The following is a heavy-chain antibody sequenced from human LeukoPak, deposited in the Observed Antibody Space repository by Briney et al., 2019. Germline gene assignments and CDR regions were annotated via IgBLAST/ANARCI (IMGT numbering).Heavy chain of an antibody. D-gene: IGHD3-22*01. CDR1: GGSISSYY. CDR2: IYCNGST. V-gene: IGHV4-59*01. CDR3: ARITYYYDSSGYYQSYFDY. Sequence: SETLSLTCTVSGGSISSYYWSWIRQPPGKGLEWIGYIYCNGSTSYNPSLKSRVTISVDTSKNQFSLRLSSVTAADTAVYYCARITYYYDSSGYYQSYFDYWGQGTMVTVSS. J-gene: IGHJ4*02.